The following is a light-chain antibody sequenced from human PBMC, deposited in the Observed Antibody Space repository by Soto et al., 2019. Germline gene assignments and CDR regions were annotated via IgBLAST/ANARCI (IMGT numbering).Light chain of an antibody. Sequence: QSLLTQPASVSGSPGQSITISCTGTSSDVCGYNRFSWYQQHPDKYPKLIIYEVTNRPSGISNRFSGSKSGDTASLTISGLQAEDEADYYGSSYTSXSTLFGSGTKVXV. V-gene: IGLV2-14*01. CDR3: SSYTSXSTL. J-gene: IGLJ1*01. CDR1: SSDVCGYNR. CDR2: EVT.